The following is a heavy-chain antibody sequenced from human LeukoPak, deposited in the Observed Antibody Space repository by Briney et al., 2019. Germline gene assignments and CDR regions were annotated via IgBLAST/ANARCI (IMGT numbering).Heavy chain of an antibody. D-gene: IGHD1-7*01. Sequence: ASVKVSCKASGYTFTGYYMHWVRQAPGQGLEWMGWINPNSGGTNYAQKFQGRVTMTRDTSISTAYMELSRLRSDDTAVYYCATGAQWYNWNYDPVGYWGQGTLVTVSS. CDR2: INPNSGGT. CDR3: ATGAQWYNWNYDPVGY. J-gene: IGHJ4*02. CDR1: GYTFTGYY. V-gene: IGHV1-2*02.